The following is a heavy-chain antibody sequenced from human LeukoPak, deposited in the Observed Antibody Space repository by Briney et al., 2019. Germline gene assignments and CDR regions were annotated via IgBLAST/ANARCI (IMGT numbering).Heavy chain of an antibody. Sequence: GGSLRLSCAASGFTFTSYGMHWVRQAPGKGLEWVAVISYDESNEYYADSVKGRFTISRDNSKNTLYLQMNSLGAEDTAVYYCAKAIAVAGYTISYYFDYWGQGTLVTVSS. CDR1: GFTFTSYG. CDR2: ISYDESNE. D-gene: IGHD6-19*01. J-gene: IGHJ4*02. CDR3: AKAIAVAGYTISYYFDY. V-gene: IGHV3-30*18.